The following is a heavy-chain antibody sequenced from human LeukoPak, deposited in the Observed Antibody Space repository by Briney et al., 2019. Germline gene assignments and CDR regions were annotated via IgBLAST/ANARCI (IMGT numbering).Heavy chain of an antibody. CDR1: GFTVSSNY. D-gene: IGHD3-3*01. CDR3: AIRSRYYDFWSGIVDY. CDR2: IYSGGST. Sequence: GGSLRLSCAASGFTVSSNYMSWVRQAPGKGLEWVSVIYSGGSTYYADSVKGRFTISRDNSKNTLYLQMNSLRAEDTAVYYCAIRSRYYDFWSGIVDYWGQGTLVTVSS. J-gene: IGHJ4*02. V-gene: IGHV3-66*02.